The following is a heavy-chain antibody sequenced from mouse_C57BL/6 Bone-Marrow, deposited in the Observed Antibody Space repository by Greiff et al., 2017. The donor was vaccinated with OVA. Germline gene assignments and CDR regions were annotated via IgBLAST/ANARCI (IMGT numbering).Heavy chain of an antibody. J-gene: IGHJ2*02. Sequence: QVQLKQPGAELVRPGTSVKLSCKASGYTFTNYWMHWVKQRPGQGLEWIGVIAPSDSYINYNQKFKGRATLTVDTSSSTAYMHLSSRTSEDSAVYYCAHYGSRLYLHYWGQGTSLTVSS. CDR1: GYTFTNYW. CDR3: AHYGSRLYLHY. CDR2: IAPSDSYI. V-gene: IGHV1-59*01. D-gene: IGHD1-1*01.